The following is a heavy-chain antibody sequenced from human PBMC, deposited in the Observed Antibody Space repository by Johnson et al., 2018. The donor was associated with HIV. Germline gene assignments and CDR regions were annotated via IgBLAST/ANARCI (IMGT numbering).Heavy chain of an antibody. J-gene: IGHJ3*01. Sequence: VQLVESGGGLVQPGGSLRLSCAASGFTFSSYWMSWVRQAPGKGLEWVANIKQDGSEKYYVDSVKGRFTISRDNSNNTLYLQMNSLRAEDTAVYYCAKRFGYDNRGDQFDFWGQGAMVTVSS. D-gene: IGHD3-22*01. V-gene: IGHV3-7*03. CDR3: AKRFGYDNRGDQFDF. CDR1: GFTFSSYW. CDR2: IKQDGSEK.